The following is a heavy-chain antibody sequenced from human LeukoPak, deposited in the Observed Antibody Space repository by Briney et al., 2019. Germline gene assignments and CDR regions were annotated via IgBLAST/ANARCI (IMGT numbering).Heavy chain of an antibody. D-gene: IGHD3-10*01. J-gene: IGHJ4*02. CDR3: ATADLGSGSYYNGDY. V-gene: IGHV1-18*01. CDR1: GYTFTSYG. CDR2: ISAYNGNT. Sequence: ASVKVSCKASGYTFTSYGISWVRRAPGQGLEWMGWISAYNGNTIYAQKFQGRVTMTEDTSTDTAYMELSSLRSEDTAVYYCATADLGSGSYYNGDYWGQGTLVTVSS.